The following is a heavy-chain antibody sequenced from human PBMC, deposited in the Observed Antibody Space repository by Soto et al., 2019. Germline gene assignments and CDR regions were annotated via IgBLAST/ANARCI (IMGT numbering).Heavy chain of an antibody. CDR2: FSGGGGST. D-gene: IGHD3-3*01. Sequence: GGSLRLSCAASGFTFSSYAMSWVRQAPGKGLEWVSIFSGGGGSTYYADSVKGRFTISRDNSKNTLYVQMNSLRAEDTAVYYCAKGPSYDFWSGKRGSHLAYWGQGTLVTVSS. J-gene: IGHJ4*02. CDR3: AKGPSYDFWSGKRGSHLAY. V-gene: IGHV3-23*01. CDR1: GFTFSSYA.